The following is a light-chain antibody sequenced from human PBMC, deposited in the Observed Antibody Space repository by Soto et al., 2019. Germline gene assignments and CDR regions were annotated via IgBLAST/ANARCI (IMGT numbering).Light chain of an antibody. CDR1: QGIGSY. Sequence: DIQLTQSPSFLSASVGDRVTITCLASQGIGSYLAWYQQRPGKAPKLLIYAASTLQSGVPSRFSGSGSGTEFTLTISSLQPEDFATYYCQQLNSYPLTFGGGTKVEIK. V-gene: IGKV1-9*01. CDR2: AAS. J-gene: IGKJ4*01. CDR3: QQLNSYPLT.